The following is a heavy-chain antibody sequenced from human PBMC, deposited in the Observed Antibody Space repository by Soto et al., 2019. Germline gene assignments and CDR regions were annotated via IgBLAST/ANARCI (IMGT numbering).Heavy chain of an antibody. CDR2: INHSGST. J-gene: IGHJ4*02. V-gene: IGHV4-34*01. Sequence: QVQLQQWGAGLLKPSETLSLTCAVYGGSFSGYYWTWIRQPPGPGLEWIGEINHSGSTNYNPSLKSRVAISVDTSKNQFSLKLTSVPAADTARYYFARDHIMGLFDYWGQGTLVTVSS. D-gene: IGHD3-16*01. CDR3: ARDHIMGLFDY. CDR1: GGSFSGYY.